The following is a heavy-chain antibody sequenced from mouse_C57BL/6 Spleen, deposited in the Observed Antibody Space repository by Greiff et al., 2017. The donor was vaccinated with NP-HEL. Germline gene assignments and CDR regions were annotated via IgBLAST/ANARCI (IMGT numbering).Heavy chain of an antibody. D-gene: IGHD2-4*01. V-gene: IGHV5-16*01. CDR2: INYDGSST. J-gene: IGHJ2*01. CDR1: GFTFSDYY. CDR3: ARKGDDYDGGDYFDY. Sequence: EVKVEESEGGLVQPGSSMKLSCTASGFTFSDYYMAWVRQVPEKGLEWVANINYDGSSTYYLDSLKSRFIISRDNAKNILYLQMSSLKSEDTATYYCARKGDDYDGGDYFDYWGQGTTLTVSS.